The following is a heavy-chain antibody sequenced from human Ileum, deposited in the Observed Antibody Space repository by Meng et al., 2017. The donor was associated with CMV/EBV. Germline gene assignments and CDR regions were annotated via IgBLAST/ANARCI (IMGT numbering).Heavy chain of an antibody. CDR2: INSDGSST. V-gene: IGHV3-74*01. D-gene: IGHD2-2*01. Sequence: GGSLRLSCAASGLPFSAYGMHWVRQAPGKGLVWVSRINSDGSSTSYADSVKGRFTISRDNAKNTLYLQMNSLRAEDTAVYYCARDRVLGYCSSTSCSGNWFDPWGQGTLVTVSS. J-gene: IGHJ5*02. CDR3: ARDRVLGYCSSTSCSGNWFDP. CDR1: GLPFSAYG.